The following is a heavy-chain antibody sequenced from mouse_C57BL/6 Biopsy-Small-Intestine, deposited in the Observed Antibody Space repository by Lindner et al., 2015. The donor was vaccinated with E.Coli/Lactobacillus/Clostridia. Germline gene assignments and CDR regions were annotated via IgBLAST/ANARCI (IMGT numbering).Heavy chain of an antibody. CDR3: ARPGPYYAMDY. V-gene: IGHV5-17*01. Sequence: QLQESGGGLXKPGGSLKLSCAASGFTFSGYGMHWVRQAPEKGLEWIAYISRGSSTIYYADTVKGRFTISRDNAKNTLFLQMTSLRSEDTAMYYCARPGPYYAMDYWGQGTSVIVSS. CDR2: ISRGSSTI. CDR1: GFTFSGYG. J-gene: IGHJ4*01.